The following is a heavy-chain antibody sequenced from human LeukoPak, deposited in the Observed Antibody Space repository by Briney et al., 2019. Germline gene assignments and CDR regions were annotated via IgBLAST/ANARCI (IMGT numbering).Heavy chain of an antibody. CDR1: GGHFSGYY. CDR3: ARGFGIAVGY. Sequence: SETLSLTCAVYGGHFSGYYWSWIRQPPGKGLEWIGEINHSGSTNYNPSLKSRVTISVDTSKNQFSLKLSSVTAADTAVYYCARGFGIAVGYWGQGTLVTVSS. V-gene: IGHV4-34*01. CDR2: INHSGST. J-gene: IGHJ4*02. D-gene: IGHD6-19*01.